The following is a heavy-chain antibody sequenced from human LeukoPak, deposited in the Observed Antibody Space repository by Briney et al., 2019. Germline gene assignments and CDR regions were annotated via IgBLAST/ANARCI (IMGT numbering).Heavy chain of an antibody. CDR2: SIPIFCTA. V-gene: IGHV1-69*01. D-gene: IGHD2-2*01. J-gene: IGHJ6*03. CDR3: AGGDIVVVPAATGRNYYYYYMDV. CDR1: VGTFSSYA. Sequence: SVKVSCKASVGTFSSYAISWVRQAPGHGLECMGGSIPIFCTANYAQKFQGRVTITADESTSQAYMELSSLRSDDTDVYYCAGGDIVVVPAATGRNYYYYYMDVWGKETTVTVSS.